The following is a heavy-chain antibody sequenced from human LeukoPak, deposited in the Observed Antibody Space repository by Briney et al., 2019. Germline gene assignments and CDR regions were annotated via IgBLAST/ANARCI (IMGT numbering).Heavy chain of an antibody. D-gene: IGHD2-15*01. J-gene: IGHJ5*02. CDR1: GFTFSSYG. CDR3: AKDRSRDLVVGYNWFDP. V-gene: IGHV3-30*02. Sequence: PGGSLRLSCAASGFTFSSYGMHWVRQAPGKGLEWVAFIRYDGSNKYYTDSVKGRFTISRDNSKNTLYLQMTSLRAADTAVYYCAKDRSRDLVVGYNWFDPWGQGTLVIVSS. CDR2: IRYDGSNK.